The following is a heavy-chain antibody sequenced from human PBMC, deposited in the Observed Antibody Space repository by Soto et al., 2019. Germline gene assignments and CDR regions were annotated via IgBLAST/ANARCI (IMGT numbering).Heavy chain of an antibody. CDR3: AKDGFWSGYYTGRMDV. J-gene: IGHJ6*02. CDR1: GFTFSNAW. D-gene: IGHD3-3*01. V-gene: IGHV3-15*07. Sequence: GGSLRLSCAASGFTFSNAWINWVRQAPGKGLEWVGRIKRKTDGGTTDFAAPVKGRFAISRDDSKNMVYLQMNSLRAEDTAVYYCAKDGFWSGYYTGRMDVWGQGTTVTVSS. CDR2: IKRKTDGGTT.